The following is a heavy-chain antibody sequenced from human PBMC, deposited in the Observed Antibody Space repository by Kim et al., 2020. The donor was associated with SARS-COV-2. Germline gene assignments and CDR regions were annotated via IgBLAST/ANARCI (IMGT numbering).Heavy chain of an antibody. CDR2: IYYSGST. CDR1: GGSISSYY. J-gene: IGHJ6*02. D-gene: IGHD1-1*01. V-gene: IGHV4-59*01. CDR3: ARDLLEPTGYYYGMDV. Sequence: SETLSLTCTVSGGSISSYYWSWIRQPPGKGLEWIGYIYYSGSTNYNPSLKSRVTISVDTSKNQFSLKLSSVTAADTAVYYCARDLLEPTGYYYGMDVWGQGTTVTVSS.